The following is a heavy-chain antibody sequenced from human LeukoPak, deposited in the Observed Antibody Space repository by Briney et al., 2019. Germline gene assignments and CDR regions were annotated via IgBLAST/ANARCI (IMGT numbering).Heavy chain of an antibody. CDR3: ARATSNCSGGSCYVGVWFDP. J-gene: IGHJ5*02. V-gene: IGHV4-34*09. Sequence: PSETLSLTCAVYGGSFSGYYWSWIRQPPGKGLEWIGYIYYSGSTYYNPSLKSRVTISVDTSKNQFSLKLSSVTAADTAVYYCARATSNCSGGSCYVGVWFDPWGQGTLVTVSS. D-gene: IGHD2-15*01. CDR2: IYYSGST. CDR1: GGSFSGYY.